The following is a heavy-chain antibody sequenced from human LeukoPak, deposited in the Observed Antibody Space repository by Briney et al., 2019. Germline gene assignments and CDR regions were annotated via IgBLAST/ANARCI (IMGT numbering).Heavy chain of an antibody. CDR1: GYTFTVYY. D-gene: IGHD2-15*01. CDR3: ARGYCSGVSCYRYYFDY. Sequence: GASVSVSSTDSGYTFTVYYMQWVRQAPGQGLERMGWINTNSGRSHYSQKFQGRVTMTRDTSISTAYMELSRLRSDDTAVYCCARGYCSGVSCYRYYFDYWGQGTLVTVSS. J-gene: IGHJ4*02. CDR2: INTNSGRS. V-gene: IGHV1-2*02.